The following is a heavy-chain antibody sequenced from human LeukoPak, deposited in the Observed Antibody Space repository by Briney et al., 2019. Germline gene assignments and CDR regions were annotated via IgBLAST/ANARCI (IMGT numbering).Heavy chain of an antibody. V-gene: IGHV3-23*01. D-gene: IGHD3-3*01. Sequence: GGSPRLSCAASGFTFSSYAMSWVRQAPGKGLEWVSAITDGGGDTYSADSVKGRFTISRDNSKNTLYLQMNSLRAEDTAVYYCARTYPYYDFGSGYYNCFDPWGQGTLVTASS. CDR2: ITDGGGDT. J-gene: IGHJ5*02. CDR3: ARTYPYYDFGSGYYNCFDP. CDR1: GFTFSSYA.